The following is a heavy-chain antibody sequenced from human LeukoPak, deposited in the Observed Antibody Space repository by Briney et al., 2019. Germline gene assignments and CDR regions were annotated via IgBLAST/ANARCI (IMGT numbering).Heavy chain of an antibody. Sequence: GGSLRLSCAASGFTFNTYSMNWVRQAPGKGLEWVSFISSSSSYIYYADSLKGRFTISRDNARNSLYLQMNSLRAEDTAVYYCAELGITMIGGVWGKGTTVTISS. CDR1: GFTFNTYS. J-gene: IGHJ6*04. V-gene: IGHV3-21*01. CDR3: AELGITMIGGV. CDR2: ISSSSSYI. D-gene: IGHD3-10*02.